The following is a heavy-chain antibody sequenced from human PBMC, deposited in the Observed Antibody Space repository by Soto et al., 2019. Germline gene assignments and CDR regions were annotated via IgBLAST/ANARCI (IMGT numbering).Heavy chain of an antibody. CDR3: ANSGGGSGDYYYGMDV. D-gene: IGHD3-16*01. J-gene: IGHJ6*02. Sequence: SETLSLTCTVSGGSISSYYWSWIRQPPGKGLEWIGYIYYSGSTNYNPSLKSRVTISVDTSKNQFSLKLSSVTAADTAVYYCANSGGGSGDYYYGMDVWGQGTTLTVSS. CDR1: GGSISSYY. V-gene: IGHV4-59*01. CDR2: IYYSGST.